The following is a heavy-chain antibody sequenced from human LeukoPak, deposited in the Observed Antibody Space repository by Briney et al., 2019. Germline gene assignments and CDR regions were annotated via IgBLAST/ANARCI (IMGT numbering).Heavy chain of an antibody. Sequence: GGSLRLSCAASGFTFSSYSMNWVRQAPGKGLEWVSSISSSSSDIYYADSAKGRFTISRDNAKNSLYLQMNSLRAEDTAVYYCARNYDFWSGYFDWYFDLWGRGTLVTVSS. J-gene: IGHJ2*01. CDR2: ISSSSSDI. V-gene: IGHV3-21*01. CDR3: ARNYDFWSGYFDWYFDL. D-gene: IGHD3-3*01. CDR1: GFTFSSYS.